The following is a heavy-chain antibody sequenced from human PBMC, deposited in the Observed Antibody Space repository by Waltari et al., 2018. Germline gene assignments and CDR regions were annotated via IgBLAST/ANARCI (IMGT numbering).Heavy chain of an antibody. J-gene: IGHJ3*01. Sequence: QLQLQESGPGLVKPSETLSLTCSVSGVSITSNRHYWGWIRQPPGQGLEWTGTMSYSGATYSGPSLESRVTVARDTSKNQLSLKLVSVTAADTAVYYCATYIGASVGTAAFDVWGQGTMVTVSS. CDR3: ATYIGASVGTAAFDV. D-gene: IGHD5-12*01. V-gene: IGHV4-39*01. CDR1: GVSITSNRHY. CDR2: MSYSGAT.